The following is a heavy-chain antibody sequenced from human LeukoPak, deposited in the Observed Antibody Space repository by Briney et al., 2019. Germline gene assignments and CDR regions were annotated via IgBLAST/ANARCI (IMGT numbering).Heavy chain of an antibody. CDR3: AKRRVLWSGANWFDP. V-gene: IGHV3-30*02. J-gene: IGHJ5*02. CDR1: GFTFSSYG. CDR2: IRYDGSNK. D-gene: IGHD3-3*01. Sequence: GGSLRLSCAASGFTFSSYGMHWVRQAPGKGLEWVAFIRYDGSNKYYADSVKGRFTISRDNSKNTLYLQMNSLRAEDTAVYYCAKRRVLWSGANWFDPWGQGTLVTVSS.